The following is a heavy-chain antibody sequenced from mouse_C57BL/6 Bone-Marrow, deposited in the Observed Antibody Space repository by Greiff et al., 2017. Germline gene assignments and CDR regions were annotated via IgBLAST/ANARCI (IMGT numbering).Heavy chain of an antibody. CDR3: SIVDGRSFYYFDY. CDR2: IDPENGDT. J-gene: IGHJ2*01. CDR1: GFNIKDDY. D-gene: IGHD1-1*01. V-gene: IGHV14-4*01. Sequence: VQLQQSGAELVRPGASVKLSCTASGFNIKDDYMHWVKQRPEQGLEWIGWIDPENGDTEYASKFQGKATLTADTSSNTAYLQLSSLTSEDPAVYYCSIVDGRSFYYFDYWGQGTTLTGSP.